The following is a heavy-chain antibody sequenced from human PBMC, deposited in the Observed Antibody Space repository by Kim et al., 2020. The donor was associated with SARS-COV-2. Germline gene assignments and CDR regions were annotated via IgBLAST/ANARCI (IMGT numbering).Heavy chain of an antibody. J-gene: IGHJ4*02. CDR3: ARGGYYDSSGYSLIDY. Sequence: KFQGRVTMTRDTSTSTVYMELSSLRSEDTAVYYCARGGYYDSSGYSLIDYWGQGTLVTVSS. V-gene: IGHV1-46*01. D-gene: IGHD3-22*01.